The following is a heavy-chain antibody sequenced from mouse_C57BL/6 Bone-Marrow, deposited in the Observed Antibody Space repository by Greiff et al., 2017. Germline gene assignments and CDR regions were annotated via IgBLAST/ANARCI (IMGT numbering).Heavy chain of an antibody. V-gene: IGHV1-76*01. Sequence: QVQLKESGAELVRPGASVKLSCKASGYTFTDYYINWVKQRPGQGLEWIARIYPGSGNTYYNEKFKGKATLTAEKSSSTAYMQLSSLTSEDSAVYFCARGEGDYWGQGTSVTVSS. CDR3: ARGEGDY. CDR1: GYTFTDYY. J-gene: IGHJ4*01. CDR2: IYPGSGNT.